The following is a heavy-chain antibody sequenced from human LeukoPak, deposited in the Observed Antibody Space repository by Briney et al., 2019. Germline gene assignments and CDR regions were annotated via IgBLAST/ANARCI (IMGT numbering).Heavy chain of an antibody. D-gene: IGHD2-2*02. CDR2: IWYDGSNK. Sequence: PGRSLRLSCAASGFTFSSYGMHWVRQAPGKGLEWVAVIWYDGSNKYYADSVKGRFTISRDNSKNTLYLQMNSLRAEDTAVYYCARDLQGGTSCYIPPCYYYYGMDVWGQGTTVTVSS. J-gene: IGHJ6*02. CDR1: GFTFSSYG. CDR3: ARDLQGGTSCYIPPCYYYYGMDV. V-gene: IGHV3-33*01.